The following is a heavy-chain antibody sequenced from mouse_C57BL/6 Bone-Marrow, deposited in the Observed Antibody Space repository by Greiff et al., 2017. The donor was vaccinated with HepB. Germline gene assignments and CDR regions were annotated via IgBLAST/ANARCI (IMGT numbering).Heavy chain of an antibody. CDR3: AREGDLGYAMDY. V-gene: IGHV1-19*01. Sequence: VQLKQSGPVLVKPGASVKMSCKASGYTFTDYYMNWVKQSHGKSLEWIGVINPYNGGTSYNQKFKGKATLTVDKSSSTAYMELNSLTSEDSAVYYCAREGDLGYAMDYWGQGTSVTVSS. CDR1: GYTFTDYY. D-gene: IGHD3-3*01. CDR2: INPYNGGT. J-gene: IGHJ4*01.